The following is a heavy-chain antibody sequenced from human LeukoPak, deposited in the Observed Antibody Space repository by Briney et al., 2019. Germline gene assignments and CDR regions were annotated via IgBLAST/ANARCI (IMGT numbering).Heavy chain of an antibody. D-gene: IGHD6-13*01. CDR3: ARSYSSSWYSGLAVAGTGDFFDY. CDR2: IKEDGSET. Sequence: GGSLRLSCAASGFIFKKYWMNWVRQVPGKGLECLANIKEDGSETYYADSVKGRFTISRDNAKNSLYLQMNSLRAEDTAVYYCARSYSSSWYSGLAVAGTGDFFDYWGQGTLVTVSS. J-gene: IGHJ4*02. CDR1: GFIFKKYW. V-gene: IGHV3-7*01.